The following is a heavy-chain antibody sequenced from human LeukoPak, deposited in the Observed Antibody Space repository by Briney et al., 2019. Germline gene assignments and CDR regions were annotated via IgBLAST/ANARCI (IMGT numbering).Heavy chain of an antibody. CDR2: IYTSGSS. Sequence: SETLSLTCTASGGSISSGSYYWSWIRQPAGKGLEWIARIYTSGSSNYNPSLRSRVTISLDTSKNQFSLKLSSVTAADTAVYYCARDEGGSYLGAFDIWGQGTMVTVSS. J-gene: IGHJ3*02. V-gene: IGHV4-61*02. D-gene: IGHD1-26*01. CDR1: GGSISSGSYY. CDR3: ARDEGGSYLGAFDI.